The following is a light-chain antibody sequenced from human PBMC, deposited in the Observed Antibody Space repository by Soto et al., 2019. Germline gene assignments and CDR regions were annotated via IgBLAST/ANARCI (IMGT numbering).Light chain of an antibody. V-gene: IGKV3-20*01. CDR2: GAS. Sequence: EIVLTQSPGTLSLSPGERATLSCRASQRVSSSYLAWYQRKVGQAPRLLIYGASSRATGIPDKFSGSGSGTDFTLTISRLEPEDFVVYYCQQYGSSPPLTFGQGTRLEIK. CDR3: QQYGSSPPLT. J-gene: IGKJ5*01. CDR1: QRVSSSY.